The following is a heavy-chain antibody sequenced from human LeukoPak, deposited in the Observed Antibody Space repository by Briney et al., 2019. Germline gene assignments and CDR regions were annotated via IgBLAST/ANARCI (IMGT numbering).Heavy chain of an antibody. Sequence: GGSLRLSCAASGFTFSSYSMNWVRQAPGKGLEWVSYISSSSSTIYYADSVKGRFTISRDNAKNSLYLQMNSLRAEDTAVYYCARDSAALSYYYYMDVWGKGTTVTVSS. J-gene: IGHJ6*03. CDR3: ARDSAALSYYYYMDV. CDR1: GFTFSSYS. V-gene: IGHV3-48*01. D-gene: IGHD2-2*01. CDR2: ISSSSSTI.